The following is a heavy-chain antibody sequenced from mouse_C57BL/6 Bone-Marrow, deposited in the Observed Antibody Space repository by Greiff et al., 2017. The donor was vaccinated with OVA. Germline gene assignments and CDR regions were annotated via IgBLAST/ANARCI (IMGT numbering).Heavy chain of an antibody. V-gene: IGHV3-6*01. Sequence: EVKLVESGPGLVKPSQSLSLTCSVTGYSITSGYYWNWIRQFPGNKLEWMGYISYDGSNNYNPSLKNRISITRDTSKNQFFLKLNSVTTEDTATYYCARGVYSGFAYWGQGTLVTVSA. J-gene: IGHJ3*01. CDR3: ARGVYSGFAY. CDR2: ISYDGSN. D-gene: IGHD2-12*01. CDR1: GYSITSGYY.